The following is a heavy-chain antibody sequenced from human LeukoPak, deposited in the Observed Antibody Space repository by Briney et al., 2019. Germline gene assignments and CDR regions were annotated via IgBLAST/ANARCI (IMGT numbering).Heavy chain of an antibody. Sequence: PGGSLRLSCAASGFTFTSYALHWVRQAPGKGLEWVAVISDDANAKRYTDSVKGRFTISRDNSRNTLYLQMNSLRPEDTAVYYCARGAGAAGGRDYYSDYWGQGMLVTVSS. CDR3: ARGAGAAGGRDYYSDY. J-gene: IGHJ4*02. D-gene: IGHD6-13*01. CDR2: ISDDANAK. V-gene: IGHV3-30*04. CDR1: GFTFTSYA.